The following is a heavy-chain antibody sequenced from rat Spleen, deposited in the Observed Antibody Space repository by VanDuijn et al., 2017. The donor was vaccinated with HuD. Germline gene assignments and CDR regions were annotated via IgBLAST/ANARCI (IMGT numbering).Heavy chain of an antibody. CDR3: TTMVG. D-gene: IGHD1-1*01. V-gene: IGHV5-27*01. Sequence: EVQLVESGGGLVQPGRSLKVSCAASGFTFSNYYMAWVRQAPTKGLEWVAYISTGDGNTYYRDSVKGRFTISRDDAESTLYLQMDSLRSEDTATYYCTTMVGWGQGVMVTVSS. J-gene: IGHJ2*01. CDR2: ISTGDGNT. CDR1: GFTFSNYY.